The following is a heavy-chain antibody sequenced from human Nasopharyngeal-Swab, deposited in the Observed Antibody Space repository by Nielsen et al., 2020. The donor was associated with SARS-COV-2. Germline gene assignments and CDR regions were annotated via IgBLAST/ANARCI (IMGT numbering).Heavy chain of an antibody. V-gene: IGHV3-7*03. Sequence: SCAASGFTFSSYWMSWVRQAPGKGLEWVANVKQDGSEKYYVDSVKGRFTISRDNAKNSLYLQMNSLRAEDTAVYYCARRQYGDYYYYYGMDVWGQGTTVTVSS. D-gene: IGHD4-17*01. J-gene: IGHJ6*02. CDR2: VKQDGSEK. CDR1: GFTFSSYW. CDR3: ARRQYGDYYYYYGMDV.